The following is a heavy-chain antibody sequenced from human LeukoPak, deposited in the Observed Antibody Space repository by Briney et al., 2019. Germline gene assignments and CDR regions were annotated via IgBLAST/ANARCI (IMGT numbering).Heavy chain of an antibody. Sequence: SETLSLTCTVSGDSINSGDYYWNWIRRPPGKGPEWIGYIYYLGSHYYNPSLKSRLTISVDTSKNQFSLNLTSVTAADTAVYYCARSRISVGSWGFDPWGQGILVTVSS. CDR3: ARSRISVGSWGFDP. CDR1: GDSINSGDYY. J-gene: IGHJ5*02. D-gene: IGHD6-19*01. V-gene: IGHV4-30-4*08. CDR2: IYYLGSH.